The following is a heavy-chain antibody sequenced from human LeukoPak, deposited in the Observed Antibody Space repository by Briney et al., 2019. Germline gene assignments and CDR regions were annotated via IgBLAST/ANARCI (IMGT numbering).Heavy chain of an antibody. J-gene: IGHJ4*02. D-gene: IGHD3-16*01. V-gene: IGHV1-8*01. Sequence: GASVKVSCKGSGYTFTSYNINRVRHATGQGLEWMGWMNTNSGNTGYAQKFQGRVTMTRNTSISTAYMELSSLRSEDTAVYYCARGSYSPDYWGQGTLVTVSS. CDR2: MNTNSGNT. CDR1: GYTFTSYN. CDR3: ARGSYSPDY.